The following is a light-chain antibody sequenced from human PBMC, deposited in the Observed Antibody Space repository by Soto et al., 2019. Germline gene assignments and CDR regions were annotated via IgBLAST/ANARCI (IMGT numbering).Light chain of an antibody. CDR1: QSVSSY. CDR2: DAS. V-gene: IGKV3-11*01. J-gene: IGKJ4*01. Sequence: EIVLTQSPATLSLSPGERATLSCRASQSVSSYLGWYQQKPGQAPRLLIYDASNRATGIPARFSGSGSGTDFTLTTTSQELKDFEVYYCNNSRKWPTLLFGGGTK. CDR3: NNSRKWPTLL.